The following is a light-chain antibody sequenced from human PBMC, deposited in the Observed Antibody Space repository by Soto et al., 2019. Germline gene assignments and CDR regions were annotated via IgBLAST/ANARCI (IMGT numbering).Light chain of an antibody. J-gene: IGKJ1*01. V-gene: IGKV3-15*01. Sequence: EIVMTQSPANLSVSPGEGATLSCRASQGLTTKLAWYQQKPGQAPRLLIYGASTRAAGIPARFSGSGSGTEFTLTISSLQSEDFAVYYWQQYNTWPRTFGQGTKVDIK. CDR3: QQYNTWPRT. CDR1: QGLTTK. CDR2: GAS.